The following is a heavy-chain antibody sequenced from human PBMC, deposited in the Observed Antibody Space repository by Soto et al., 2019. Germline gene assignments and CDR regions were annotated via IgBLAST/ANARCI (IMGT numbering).Heavy chain of an antibody. V-gene: IGHV3-23*01. J-gene: IGHJ6*02. Sequence: LRLSCAASGFTFSSYAMSWVRQAPGKGLEWVSAISGSGGSTYYADSVKGRFTISRDNSKNTLYLQMNSLRAEDTAVYYCAKAVGDYSDYYYYGMDVWGQGTTVTVSS. CDR1: GFTFSSYA. CDR3: AKAVGDYSDYYYYGMDV. D-gene: IGHD2-15*01. CDR2: ISGSGGST.